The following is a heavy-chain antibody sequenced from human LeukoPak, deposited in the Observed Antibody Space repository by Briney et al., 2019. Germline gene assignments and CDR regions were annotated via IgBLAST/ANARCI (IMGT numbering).Heavy chain of an antibody. CDR1: GGAFISYA. CDR3: ARSLGYGDYSQAFDY. CDR2: LISIIGTA. J-gene: IGHJ4*02. V-gene: IGHV1-69*13. Sequence: GSEAQFSSKASGGAFISYAISCWRRAPAQGRVGMGGLISIIGTANYTQKFQGRVTITADESKSTDYLELSSLRSEDTAVYYCARSLGYGDYSQAFDYWGQGTLATVSS. D-gene: IGHD4-17*01.